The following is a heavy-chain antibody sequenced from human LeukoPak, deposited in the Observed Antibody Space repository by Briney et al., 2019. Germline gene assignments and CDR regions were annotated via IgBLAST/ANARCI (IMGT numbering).Heavy chain of an antibody. D-gene: IGHD3-16*01. J-gene: IGHJ4*02. V-gene: IGHV3-21*01. CDR3: ARDPGFGELWDY. CDR1: GFTFSSYD. CDR2: ISSSSSYI. Sequence: PGGSLRLSCAASGFTFSSYDMNWVRQAPGKGLEWVSSISSSSSYIYYADSVKGRFTISRDNAKNSLYLQMNSLRAEDTAVYYCARDPGFGELWDYWGQGTLVTVSS.